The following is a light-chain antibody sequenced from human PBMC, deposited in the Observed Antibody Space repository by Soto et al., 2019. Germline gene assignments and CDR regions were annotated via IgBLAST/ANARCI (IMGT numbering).Light chain of an antibody. CDR1: QSSSNY. CDR3: QQSYTTPYT. V-gene: IGKV1-39*01. J-gene: IGKJ2*01. CDR2: AAS. Sequence: DIQMTQSPSSLSASVGDRVTITCRASQSSSNYLNWYQQKSGTAPKLLIYAASILQSGVPSRFTGSVSGTDFTLTISSLQPEDFATYYCQQSYTTPYTFGQGTKLEIK.